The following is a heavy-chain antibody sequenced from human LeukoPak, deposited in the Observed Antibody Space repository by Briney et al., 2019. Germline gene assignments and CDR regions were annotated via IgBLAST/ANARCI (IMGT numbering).Heavy chain of an antibody. CDR1: GFTFSIYA. CDR2: ISGSGDNT. V-gene: IGHV3-23*01. D-gene: IGHD4-17*01. J-gene: IGHJ4*02. CDR3: AKGHGDYPGNYFNY. Sequence: GGSLRLSCAASGFTFSIYAMNWVRQAPGKGLEWVSSISGSGDNTHYAGSVKGRSTISRDNSKNTLYLQIHSLRAEDTAIYFCAKGHGDYPGNYFNYWGQGTLVSVSS.